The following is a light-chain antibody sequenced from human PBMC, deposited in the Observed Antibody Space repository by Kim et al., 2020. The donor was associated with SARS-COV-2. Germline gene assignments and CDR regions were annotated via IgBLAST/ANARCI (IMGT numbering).Light chain of an antibody. CDR1: QSISSN. V-gene: IGKV3-15*01. CDR3: QQYGNWPPWT. J-gene: IGKJ1*01. Sequence: SPGERATLACRASQSISSNLAWYQQKPGQAPRLLIYDASTGAAGIPARFSGSGSGTEFTLTISSLQSEDFAVYYCQQYGNWPPWTFGQGTKVDIK. CDR2: DAS.